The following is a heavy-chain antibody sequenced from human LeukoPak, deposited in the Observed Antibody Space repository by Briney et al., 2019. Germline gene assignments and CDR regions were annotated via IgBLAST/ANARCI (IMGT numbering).Heavy chain of an antibody. Sequence: GGSLRLSCAASGFTFSSYEMSWVRQAPGKGLELVSYISSSGSTIYYADSVKGRFTISRDNAKNSLYLQMNSLRAEDTAVYYCARDSTDSSGYKIYYYYGMDVWGQGTTVTVSS. D-gene: IGHD3-22*01. CDR3: ARDSTDSSGYKIYYYYGMDV. V-gene: IGHV3-48*03. J-gene: IGHJ6*02. CDR2: ISSSGSTI. CDR1: GFTFSSYE.